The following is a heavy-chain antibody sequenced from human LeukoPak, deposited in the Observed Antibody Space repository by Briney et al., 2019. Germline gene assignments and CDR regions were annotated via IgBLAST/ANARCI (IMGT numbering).Heavy chain of an antibody. D-gene: IGHD2-21*02. CDR3: ARGTVTAPDY. CDR2: IYSGGNT. J-gene: IGHJ4*02. V-gene: IGHV3-53*01. Sequence: GGSLRLSCAASGFTFSSYWMHWVRKAPGKGLEWVSIIYSGGNTYYADSVKGRFTISRDNSKNTLYLQMNRLRPEDTAVYYCARGTVTAPDYWGQGTLVPVSS. CDR1: GFTFSSYW.